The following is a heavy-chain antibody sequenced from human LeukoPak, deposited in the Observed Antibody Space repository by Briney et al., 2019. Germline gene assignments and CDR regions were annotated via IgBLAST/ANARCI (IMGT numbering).Heavy chain of an antibody. D-gene: IGHD3-10*02. CDR3: AELGITMIGGV. V-gene: IGHV3-23*01. J-gene: IGHJ6*04. CDR2: ISGSGGST. CDR1: GFTFSSYG. Sequence: GGSLRLSCAASGFTFSSYGMSWVRQAPGKGPEWVSAISGSGGSTYYADSVKGRFTISRDNAKNSLYLQMNSLRAEDTAVYYCAELGITMIGGVWGKGTTVTISS.